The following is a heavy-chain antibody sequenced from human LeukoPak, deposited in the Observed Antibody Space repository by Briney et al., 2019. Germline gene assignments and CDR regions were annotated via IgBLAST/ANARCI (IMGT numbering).Heavy chain of an antibody. D-gene: IGHD6-13*01. J-gene: IGHJ4*02. CDR3: ARGTLAAIRLGYFDY. Sequence: RASVKVSCKASGYTFTSYGISWVRQAPGQGLEWMGWISAYNGNTNYAQKLQGRVTMTTDTSTSTAYMELSSLRSEDTAVYYCARGTLAAIRLGYFDYWGQGTLVTVSS. CDR2: ISAYNGNT. V-gene: IGHV1-18*01. CDR1: GYTFTSYG.